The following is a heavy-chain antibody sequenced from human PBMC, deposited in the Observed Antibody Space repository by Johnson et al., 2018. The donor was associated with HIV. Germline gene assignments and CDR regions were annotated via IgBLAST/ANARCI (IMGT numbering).Heavy chain of an antibody. V-gene: IGHV3-30*04. CDR2: ISYDGSNK. D-gene: IGHD3-3*01. CDR1: GFTFSSYA. CDR3: AREEVTIFGVAYDAFDI. J-gene: IGHJ3*02. Sequence: VESGGGVVQPGRSLRLSCAASGFTFSSYAMHWVRQAPGKGLEWVAVISYDGSNKYYADSVKGRFTISRDNSKNTLYLQMNSLRAEDTAVYYCAREEVTIFGVAYDAFDIWGQGTMVTVSS.